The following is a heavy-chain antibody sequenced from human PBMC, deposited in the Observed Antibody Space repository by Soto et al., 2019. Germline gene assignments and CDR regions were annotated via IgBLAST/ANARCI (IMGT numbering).Heavy chain of an antibody. CDR1: GFSFSAYS. J-gene: IGHJ3*01. CDR3: ARVKGGFDL. V-gene: IGHV3-48*02. D-gene: IGHD3-16*01. Sequence: HPGGSLRLSCVASGFSFSAYSMSWVRQAPGKGLEWISYISSSSNKVIYANSVKGRFTISRDNAKNSLYLQMNSLRDEDTAIYYCARVKGGFDLWGQGTMVTVSS. CDR2: ISSSSNKV.